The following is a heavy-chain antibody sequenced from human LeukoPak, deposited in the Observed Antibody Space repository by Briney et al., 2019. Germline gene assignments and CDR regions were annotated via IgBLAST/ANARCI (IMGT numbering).Heavy chain of an antibody. CDR1: GYTFTSYG. D-gene: IGHD6-13*01. CDR2: INPNSGGT. J-gene: IGHJ6*03. Sequence: ASVKVSCKASGYTFTSYGISWVRQAPGQGLEWMGWINPNSGGTNYAQKFQGRVTMTRDTSISTAYMELSRLRSDDTAVYYCASGYSSSWIDEGPFDYYYYYMDVWGKGTTVTVSS. V-gene: IGHV1-2*02. CDR3: ASGYSSSWIDEGPFDYYYYYMDV.